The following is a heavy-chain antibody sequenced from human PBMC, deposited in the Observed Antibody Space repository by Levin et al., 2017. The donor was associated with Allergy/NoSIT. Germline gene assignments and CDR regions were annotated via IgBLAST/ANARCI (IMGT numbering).Heavy chain of an antibody. CDR1: GGSFSGYY. J-gene: IGHJ4*02. V-gene: IGHV4-34*01. D-gene: IGHD7-27*01. CDR2: INHSGST. CDR3: ARGGVNWGPPFFDY. Sequence: SQTLSLTCAVYGGSFSGYYWSWIRQPPGKGLEWIGEINHSGSTNYNPSLKSRVTISVDTSKNQFSLKLSSVTAADTAVYYCARGGVNWGPPFFDYWGQGTLVTVSS.